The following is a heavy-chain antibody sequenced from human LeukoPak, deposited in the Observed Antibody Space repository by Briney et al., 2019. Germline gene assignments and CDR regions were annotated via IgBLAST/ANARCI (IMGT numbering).Heavy chain of an antibody. J-gene: IGHJ3*02. Sequence: GGSLRLSCAASGFTFSSYSMNWVRQAPGKGLEWVSFISSSSYIYYADSVKGRFTISRDNAKNSLYLQMNSLRVEDTAVYYCARVSGDGESSYRALDIWGQGTMVTVSS. CDR1: GFTFSSYS. D-gene: IGHD1-26*01. CDR3: ARVSGDGESSYRALDI. V-gene: IGHV3-21*01. CDR2: ISSSSYI.